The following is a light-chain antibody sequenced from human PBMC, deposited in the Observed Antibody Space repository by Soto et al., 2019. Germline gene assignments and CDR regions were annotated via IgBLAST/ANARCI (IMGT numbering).Light chain of an antibody. CDR2: LEGSGSS. J-gene: IGLJ3*02. V-gene: IGLV4-60*02. CDR3: ETWDFNTRV. Sequence: QSVLTQSSSASASLGSSVKLTCTLSSGHSSYIIAWHQQQPGKAPRYLMKLEGSGSSNKGSGRPDRFSGSTSGADRYLTISNLQFEDEADYYCETWDFNTRVFGGGTKLTVL. CDR1: SGHSSYI.